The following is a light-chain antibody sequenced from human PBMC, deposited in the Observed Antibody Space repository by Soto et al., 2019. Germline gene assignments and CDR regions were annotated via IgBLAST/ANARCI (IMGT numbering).Light chain of an antibody. CDR1: QNIRGNE. V-gene: IGKV3-20*01. Sequence: VLTQSPGTLSLSPGERTTLSCRASQNIRGNELAWYQQKPGQPPRLLIYRGSSRAPGIPDRFSGRGSGTEFTLTILRLEPEGFAVYYCQDYGTSAPWTFGQGTRVEIK. CDR3: QDYGTSAPWT. CDR2: RGS. J-gene: IGKJ1*01.